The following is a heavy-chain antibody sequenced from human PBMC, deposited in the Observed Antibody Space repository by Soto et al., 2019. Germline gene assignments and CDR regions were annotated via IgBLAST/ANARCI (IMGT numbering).Heavy chain of an antibody. CDR3: AKDARMSAIEDAFDI. Sequence: PGGSLRLSCAASGFTFSSYGMHWVRQAPGKGLEWVAVISYDGSNKYYADSVKGRFTISRDNSKNTLNLQMNSLRVEDTAMYYCAKDARMSAIEDAFDIWGQGTMVTVSS. J-gene: IGHJ3*02. CDR1: GFTFSSYG. D-gene: IGHD2-15*01. V-gene: IGHV3-30*18. CDR2: ISYDGSNK.